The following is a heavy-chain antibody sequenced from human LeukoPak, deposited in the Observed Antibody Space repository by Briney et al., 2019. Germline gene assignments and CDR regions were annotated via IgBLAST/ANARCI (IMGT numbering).Heavy chain of an antibody. V-gene: IGHV3-9*01. CDR2: ISWNGAKI. CDR3: AKETHSTMVPGYAFDI. D-gene: IGHD2-8*01. CDR1: GFTFDDYA. Sequence: TGGSLRLSCAASGFTFDDYAIHWVRQAPGKGLEWGSGISWNGAKIVYADSVKGRFTISRDNAKNSLYLQMDRLGTEDTALYYCAKETHSTMVPGYAFDIWGQGTMVTVSS. J-gene: IGHJ3*02.